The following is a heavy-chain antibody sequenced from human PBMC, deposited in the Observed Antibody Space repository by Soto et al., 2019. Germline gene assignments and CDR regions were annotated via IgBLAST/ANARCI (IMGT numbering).Heavy chain of an antibody. D-gene: IGHD1-1*01. Sequence: QVQLVESGGAVVQPGRSLRLSCGASGFIFSEYGMHWVRQAPGKGLEWVAVIYYDGSNEHYSESVRGRFTISRDNSKNMLYLEMNSLRAEDTAIYYCARWWNDEEWVETMDVWGQGTTVTVSS. CDR2: IYYDGSNE. CDR1: GFIFSEYG. V-gene: IGHV3-33*01. CDR3: ARWWNDEEWVETMDV. J-gene: IGHJ6*01.